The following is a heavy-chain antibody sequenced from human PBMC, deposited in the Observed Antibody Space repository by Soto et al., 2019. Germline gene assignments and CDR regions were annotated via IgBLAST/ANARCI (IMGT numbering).Heavy chain of an antibody. D-gene: IGHD6-13*01. CDR3: ARVEVAAAAPFDP. Sequence: PSETLSLTCAVSGGSISSGGYSWSWIRQPPGKGLEWIGYIYHSGSTYYNPSLKSRVTISVDKSKNQFSLTLNSVTAADTAVYYCARVEVAAAAPFDPWGQGTLVTVS. V-gene: IGHV4-30-2*01. J-gene: IGHJ5*02. CDR1: GGSISSGGYS. CDR2: IYHSGST.